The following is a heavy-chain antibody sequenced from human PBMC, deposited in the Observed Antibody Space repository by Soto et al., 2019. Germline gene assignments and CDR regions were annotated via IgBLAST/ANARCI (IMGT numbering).Heavy chain of an antibody. CDR3: AKDIGQQLTNWFDP. Sequence: GGSLRLSCAASGFTFSSYAMSWVRQAPGKGLEWVSAISGSGGSTYYADSVKGRFTISRDNSKNTLYLQMNSLRAEDTAVYYGAKDIGQQLTNWFDPWGQGTLVTVSS. CDR2: ISGSGGST. V-gene: IGHV3-23*01. CDR1: GFTFSSYA. J-gene: IGHJ5*02. D-gene: IGHD6-13*01.